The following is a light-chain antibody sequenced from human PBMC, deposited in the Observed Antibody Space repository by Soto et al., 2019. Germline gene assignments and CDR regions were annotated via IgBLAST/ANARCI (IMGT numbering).Light chain of an antibody. V-gene: IGLV2-14*01. CDR1: SSDVGAYNY. J-gene: IGLJ1*01. Sequence: QSALTQPASVSGSPGQSITISCTGTSSDVGAYNYDSWYQQYPGEPPKVIIYDVSHRPAGVSNRFSGSKSGNTASLTISGLQTQDEADYYCRSYTSATTYVFGAGTKLTVL. CDR2: DVS. CDR3: RSYTSATTYV.